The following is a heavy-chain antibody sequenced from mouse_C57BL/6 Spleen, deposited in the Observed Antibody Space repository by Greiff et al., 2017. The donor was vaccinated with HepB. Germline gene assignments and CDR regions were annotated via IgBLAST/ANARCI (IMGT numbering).Heavy chain of an antibody. J-gene: IGHJ3*01. V-gene: IGHV14-4*01. Sequence: EVQLVESGAELVRPGASVKLSCTASGFNIKDDYMHWVKQRPEQGLEWIGWIDPENGDTEYASKFQGKATITADTSSNTAYLQLSSLTSEDTAVYYCTTGDDGYYSFAYWGQGTLVTVSA. CDR3: TTGDDGYYSFAY. CDR1: GFNIKDDY. CDR2: IDPENGDT. D-gene: IGHD2-3*01.